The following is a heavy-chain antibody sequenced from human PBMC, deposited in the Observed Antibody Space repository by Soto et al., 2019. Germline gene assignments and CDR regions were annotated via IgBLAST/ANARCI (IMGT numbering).Heavy chain of an antibody. CDR3: AGFKEGKIVGLRWLDP. D-gene: IGHD3-16*02. CDR2: ISDTGRTI. J-gene: IGHJ5*02. V-gene: IGHV3-11*01. CDR1: GVDFRCSY. Sequence: GSLRLSCVGAGVDFRCSYMNWIRQAPGKGLEWISYISDTGRTIHYADSVKGRFVISRDNSRDSLYLQMNDLRADDTAIYYCAGFKEGKIVGLRWLDPWGQGTRVTVSS.